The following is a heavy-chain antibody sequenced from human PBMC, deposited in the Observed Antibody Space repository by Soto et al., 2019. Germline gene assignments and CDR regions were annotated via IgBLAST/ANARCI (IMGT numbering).Heavy chain of an antibody. CDR2: IYYSGST. V-gene: IGHV4-59*08. CDR1: GGSISSYY. J-gene: IGHJ4*02. CDR3: ARRYGPGFDY. Sequence: QVQLQESGPGLVKPSETLSLTCTVSGGSISSYYWSWIRQPPGKGLEWIGYIYYSGSTNYNPSLXGXAXIXXDTSKNQYSLKLSSVTAADTALYYCARRYGPGFDYWGQGTLVTVSS. D-gene: IGHD4-17*01.